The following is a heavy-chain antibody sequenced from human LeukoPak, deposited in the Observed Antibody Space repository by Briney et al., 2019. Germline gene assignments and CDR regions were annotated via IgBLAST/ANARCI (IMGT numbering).Heavy chain of an antibody. CDR2: IYYSGST. D-gene: IGHD1-26*01. J-gene: IGHJ4*02. V-gene: IGHV4-38-2*02. CDR3: ARVARREPISPRAFFDY. Sequence: PSETLSLTCTVSGYSISSGYYWGWIRQPPGKGLEWIGYIYYSGSTYYNPSLKSRVTISVDTSKNQFSLKLSSVTAADTAVYYCARVARREPISPRAFFDYWGQGTLVTVSS. CDR1: GYSISSGYY.